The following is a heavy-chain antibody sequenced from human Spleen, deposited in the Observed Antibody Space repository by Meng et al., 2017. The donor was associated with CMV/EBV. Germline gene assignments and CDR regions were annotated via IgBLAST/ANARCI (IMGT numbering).Heavy chain of an antibody. V-gene: IGHV3-23*03. J-gene: IGHJ3*02. CDR2: IYSGGSST. Sequence: GESLKISCAASGFTFSSYAMRWVRQAPGKGLEWVSVIYSGGSSTYYADSVKGRFTISRDNSNNTLYLEMSSLRAEDTAVYYCAKDRTGTFAFDIWGQGTMVTVSS. CDR1: GFTFSSYA. D-gene: IGHD1-7*01. CDR3: AKDRTGTFAFDI.